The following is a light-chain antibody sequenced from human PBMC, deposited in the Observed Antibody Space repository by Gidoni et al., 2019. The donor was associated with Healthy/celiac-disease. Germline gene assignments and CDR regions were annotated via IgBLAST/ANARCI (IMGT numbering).Light chain of an antibody. CDR1: SGYSNYK. CDR2: VGTGGIVG. CDR3: GADHGSGSNFVQRSV. J-gene: IGLJ1*01. Sequence: QPVLTQPPSASASLGASVTLTCTLSSGYSNYKVDWYQQRPGKGPRFVMRVGTGGIVGSKGDGIPDRFSVLGSGLNRYLTIKNIQEEDESDYHCGADHGSGSNFVQRSVFGTGTKVTVL. V-gene: IGLV9-49*01.